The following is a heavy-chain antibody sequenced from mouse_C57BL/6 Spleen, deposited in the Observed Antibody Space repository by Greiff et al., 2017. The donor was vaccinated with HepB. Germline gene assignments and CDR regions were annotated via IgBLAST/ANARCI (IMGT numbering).Heavy chain of an antibody. CDR1: GYTFTTYP. Sequence: VKLLESGAELVKPGASVKMSCKASGYTFTTYPIEWMKQNHGKSLEWIGNFHPYNDDTKYNEKFKGKATLTVEKSSSTVYLELSRLTSDDSAVYYCAKRNYDSWYFDYWGQGTTLTVSS. CDR2: FHPYNDDT. D-gene: IGHD1-1*01. J-gene: IGHJ2*01. CDR3: AKRNYDSWYFDY. V-gene: IGHV1-47*01.